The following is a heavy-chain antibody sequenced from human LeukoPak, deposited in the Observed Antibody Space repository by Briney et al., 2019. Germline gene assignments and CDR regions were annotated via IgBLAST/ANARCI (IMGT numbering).Heavy chain of an antibody. CDR1: GGSLSGYY. CDR2: INHSGST. V-gene: IGHV4-34*01. CDR3: ARGQYDFWSGLQYYYYYGMDV. D-gene: IGHD3-3*01. Sequence: SETLSLTCAVYGGSLSGYYWSWIRQPPGKGLEWIGEINHSGSTNYNPSLKSRVTISVDTSKNQFSLKLSSVTAADTAVYYCARGQYDFWSGLQYYYYYGMDVWGQGTTVTVSS. J-gene: IGHJ6*02.